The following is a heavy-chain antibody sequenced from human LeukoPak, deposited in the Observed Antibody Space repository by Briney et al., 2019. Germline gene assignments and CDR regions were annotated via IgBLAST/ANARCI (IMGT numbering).Heavy chain of an antibody. V-gene: IGHV3-48*04. CDR3: VRGERQWDQFDY. J-gene: IGHJ4*02. D-gene: IGHD1-26*01. CDR2: IHLSGTPT. CDR1: GFAFSIYR. Sequence: GGSLRLSCEASGFAFSIYRMNWVRQAPGKGLEWVSYIHLSGTPTHYADPVKGRFSISRDNVKNSLYLQMDNLRAEDTAVYYCVRGERQWDQFDYWGQGTPVTVSS.